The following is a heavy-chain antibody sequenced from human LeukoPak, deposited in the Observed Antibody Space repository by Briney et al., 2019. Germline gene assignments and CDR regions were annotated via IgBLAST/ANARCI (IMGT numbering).Heavy chain of an antibody. V-gene: IGHV4-59*01. CDR2: MYSTGST. Sequence: SETLSLTCIVSGGSISNFYWSWIRQSPGQGLEWIGYMYSTGSTNYNPSLKSRVTMSVDTSKNQFSLKVNSVTAADTAVYYCARASSGWSKGSFDYWGQGTLVTVSS. CDR3: ARASSGWSKGSFDY. J-gene: IGHJ4*02. D-gene: IGHD6-19*01. CDR1: GGSISNFY.